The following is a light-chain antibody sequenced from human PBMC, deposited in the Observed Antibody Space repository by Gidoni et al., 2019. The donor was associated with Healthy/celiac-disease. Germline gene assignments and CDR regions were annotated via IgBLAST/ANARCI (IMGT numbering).Light chain of an antibody. V-gene: IGKV3-20*01. Sequence: EMVLTQSPGTLSLSPGERATLSCRASQSVSSSYFAWYQQKPGQAPSLLISGASSSATGIPDRFSGSGSGTDFTLTISRLEPEYFAVYYCQPYGSSPLTFGGGTKVEIK. J-gene: IGKJ4*01. CDR3: QPYGSSPLT. CDR1: QSVSSSY. CDR2: GAS.